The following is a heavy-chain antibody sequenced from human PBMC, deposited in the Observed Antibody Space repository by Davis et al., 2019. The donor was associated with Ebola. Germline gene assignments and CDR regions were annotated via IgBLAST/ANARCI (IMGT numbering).Heavy chain of an antibody. Sequence: ASVPVSRKASVYTFSSYGFSWVRQAPGQGLEWMASISAYNVHTNFAQKFQGRVTVTTDTSTTTAYMELKGLTSDDTAVYYCARDQDFRVDYWGQGTLVTVSS. V-gene: IGHV1-18*04. J-gene: IGHJ4*02. D-gene: IGHD3/OR15-3a*01. CDR2: ISAYNVHT. CDR3: ARDQDFRVDY. CDR1: VYTFSSYG.